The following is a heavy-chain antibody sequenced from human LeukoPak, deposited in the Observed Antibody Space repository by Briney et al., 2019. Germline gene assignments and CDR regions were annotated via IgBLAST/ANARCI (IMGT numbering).Heavy chain of an antibody. V-gene: IGHV3-23*01. D-gene: IGHD4-23*01. CDR1: GFTFSSYA. Sequence: GGSLRLPCAASGFTFSSYAMSWVRQAPGKGLEWVSAISGSGGSTYYADSAKGRFTISRDNSKNTLYPQMNSLRAEDTAVYYCAKGRTTVVTPNMYWGQGTLVTVSS. CDR2: ISGSGGST. CDR3: AKGRTTVVTPNMY. J-gene: IGHJ4*02.